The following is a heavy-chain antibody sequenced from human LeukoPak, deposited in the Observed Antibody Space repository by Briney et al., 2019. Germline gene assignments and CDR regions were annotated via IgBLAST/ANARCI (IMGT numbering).Heavy chain of an antibody. Sequence: GGSLRLSCAASEFTFSNYCMSWVRQAPGKGLERVAHTSQGGTSIYYVYSVKGGFTISRDNAENSLYLQMDSLRSEDTAVYFCSTTESGYPDDYIDDSGQGTLVTAYS. CDR3: STTESGYPDDYIDD. J-gene: IGHJ4*01. V-gene: IGHV3-7*01. CDR1: EFTFSNYC. D-gene: IGHD3-9*01. CDR2: TSQGGTSI.